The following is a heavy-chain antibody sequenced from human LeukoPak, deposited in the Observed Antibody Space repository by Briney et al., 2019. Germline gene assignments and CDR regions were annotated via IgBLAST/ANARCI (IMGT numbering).Heavy chain of an antibody. V-gene: IGHV4-61*02. CDR3: ARDHVRFIRRRNNVFDI. J-gene: IGHJ3*02. CDR2: IYTSGST. Sequence: SETLSLTCTVSGGSISSGSYYGSWFRQPAGRGLEWIGLIYTSGSTNYNPSLKSRVTISVDTSKNQFSLKLSSVTAADTAVYYCARDHVRFIRRRNNVFDIWGQGTMVTVSS. D-gene: IGHD1-14*01. CDR1: GGSISSGSYY.